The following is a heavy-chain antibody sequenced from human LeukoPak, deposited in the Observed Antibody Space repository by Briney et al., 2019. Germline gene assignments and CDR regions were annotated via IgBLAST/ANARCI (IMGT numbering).Heavy chain of an antibody. J-gene: IGHJ4*02. D-gene: IGHD2-2*03. CDR2: INFGGSI. Sequence: SETLSLTCAVYGGSFRGYYWSWIRQPPGKGLEWIGEINFGGSINYTPSLKSRVTISVDTSKNQLSLRLSSVTAADTAVYYCARHGSTDYFDYWGQGTLVTVSS. CDR1: GGSFRGYY. CDR3: ARHGSTDYFDY. V-gene: IGHV4-34*01.